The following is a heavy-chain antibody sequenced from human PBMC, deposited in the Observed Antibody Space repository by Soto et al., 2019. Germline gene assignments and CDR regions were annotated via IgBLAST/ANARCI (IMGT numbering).Heavy chain of an antibody. CDR2: ISGSGGST. CDR1: GFTFSSYA. CDR3: AKEGRYCSSTSCYGGPIDY. J-gene: IGHJ4*02. D-gene: IGHD2-2*01. Sequence: GGSLRLSCAASGFTFSSYAMSWVRQAPGKGLEWVSAISGSGGSTYYADSVKGRFTISRDNSKNTLYLQMNSLRAEDTAVYYCAKEGRYCSSTSCYGGPIDYWGQGTLVTVSS. V-gene: IGHV3-23*01.